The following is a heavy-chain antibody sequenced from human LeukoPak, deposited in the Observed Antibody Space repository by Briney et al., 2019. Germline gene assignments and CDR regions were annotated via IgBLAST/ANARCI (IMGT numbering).Heavy chain of an antibody. CDR3: ARVRYFDWLGPFDY. V-gene: IGHV3-21*01. CDR2: ITASSTAI. Sequence: PGGSLRLSCAASGFTFSNHGMNWVRQAPGKGLEWVSSITASSTAIYSADSVKGRFTISRDNAKNFLYLQMNSLRAEDTAVYYCARVRYFDWLGPFDYWGQGTLVTVSS. D-gene: IGHD3-9*01. J-gene: IGHJ4*02. CDR1: GFTFSNHG.